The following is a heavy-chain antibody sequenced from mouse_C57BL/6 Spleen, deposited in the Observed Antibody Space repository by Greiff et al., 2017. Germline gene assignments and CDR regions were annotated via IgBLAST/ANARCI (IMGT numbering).Heavy chain of an antibody. CDR1: GFTFSSYA. Sequence: EVKVVESGGGLVKPGGSLKLSCAASGFTFSSYAMSWVRQTPEKRLEWVATISDGGSYTYYPDNVKGRFTISRDNAKSNLYLQMSHLKSEDTAMYYCARRGGYFDYWGQGTTLTVSS. V-gene: IGHV5-4*03. CDR3: ARRGGYFDY. J-gene: IGHJ2*01. CDR2: ISDGGSYT.